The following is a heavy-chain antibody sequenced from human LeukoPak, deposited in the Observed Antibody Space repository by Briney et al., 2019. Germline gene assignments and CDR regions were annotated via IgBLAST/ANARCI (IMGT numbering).Heavy chain of an antibody. J-gene: IGHJ5*02. D-gene: IGHD3-3*01. CDR1: GYTFSSYD. Sequence: ASVKDSCKASGYTFSSYDINWVRQATGQGLEWVGWMNPDSGNTAFAQKFQGRVTITRNTSITTVYLELSSLKSEDTAVYYCARIHDFWSAFAHWGQGTLVTVSS. CDR3: ARIHDFWSAFAH. V-gene: IGHV1-8*03. CDR2: MNPDSGNT.